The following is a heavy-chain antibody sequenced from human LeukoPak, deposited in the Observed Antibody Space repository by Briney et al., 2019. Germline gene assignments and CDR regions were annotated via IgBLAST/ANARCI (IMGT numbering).Heavy chain of an antibody. J-gene: IGHJ4*02. V-gene: IGHV3-33*01. Sequence: GGSLRLSCAASGFTFSSFGMHWVRQAPGKGLEWVADIWYNGSNKYYAESVKGRFTISRDNSKNTLYLQMNTLRAEDTAVYYCARAYSGTYEDYWGQGTLVTVSS. CDR2: IWYNGSNK. D-gene: IGHD1-26*01. CDR3: ARAYSGTYEDY. CDR1: GFTFSSFG.